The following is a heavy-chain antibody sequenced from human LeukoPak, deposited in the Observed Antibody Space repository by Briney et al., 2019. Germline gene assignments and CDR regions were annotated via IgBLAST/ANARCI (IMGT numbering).Heavy chain of an antibody. CDR2: IYYSGTT. CDR3: AGHRHIVMVDDAFDI. Sequence: TSETLSLTCTVSGGSISSSTYYWGWIRQPPGKGLEWIGSIYYSGTTYYNPSLNSRVTISVDTSKNQFSLKLSSVTAADTAVYYCAGHRHIVMVDDAFDIWGQGTMVTVSS. D-gene: IGHD2-15*01. CDR1: GGSISSSTYY. V-gene: IGHV4-39*01. J-gene: IGHJ3*02.